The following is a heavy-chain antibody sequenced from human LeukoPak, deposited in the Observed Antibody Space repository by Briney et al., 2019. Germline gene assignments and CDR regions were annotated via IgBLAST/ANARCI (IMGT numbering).Heavy chain of an antibody. J-gene: IGHJ4*02. CDR2: IYGGGST. Sequence: PGGSLRLSCAASGFTVSHNYMSWVRQAPGKGLEWVSVIYGGGSTNYADSVKGRSTISRDNSKNTLYLQMNSLRAEDTAVYYCARDLSGPLDYWGQGTLVTVSS. CDR3: ARDLSGPLDY. CDR1: GFTVSHNY. V-gene: IGHV3-66*01. D-gene: IGHD5-12*01.